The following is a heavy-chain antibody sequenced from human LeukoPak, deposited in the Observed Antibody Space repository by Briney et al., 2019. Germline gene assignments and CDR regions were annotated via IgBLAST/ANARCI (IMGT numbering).Heavy chain of an antibody. D-gene: IGHD3-16*02. CDR2: ISWNSGSI. CDR1: GFTFDDYA. CDR3: AKDPYRWSGYFDY. V-gene: IGHV3-9*01. J-gene: IGHJ4*02. Sequence: GGSLRLSCAASGFTFDDYAMHWVRQPPGKGLEWVSGISWNSGSIGYADSVKGRFTISRDNAKNPLYLQMNSLRAEDTALYYCAKDPYRWSGYFDYWGQGTLVTVSS.